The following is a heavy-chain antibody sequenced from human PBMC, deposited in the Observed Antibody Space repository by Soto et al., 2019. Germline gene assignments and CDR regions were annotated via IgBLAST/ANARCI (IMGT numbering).Heavy chain of an antibody. V-gene: IGHV5-10-1*01. Sequence: GESLKISCKGSGYSFTSYWTSWVRQMPGKGLEWMGRIDPSDSYTNYSPSFQGHVTISADKSISTAYLQWSSLEASDTAMYYCASSSSSWSTTDYYFDYWGQGTLVTVSS. CDR1: GYSFTSYW. CDR3: ASSSSSWSTTDYYFDY. J-gene: IGHJ4*02. CDR2: IDPSDSYT. D-gene: IGHD6-13*01.